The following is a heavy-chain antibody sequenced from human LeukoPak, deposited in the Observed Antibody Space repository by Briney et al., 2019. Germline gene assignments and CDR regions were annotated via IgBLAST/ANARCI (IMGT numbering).Heavy chain of an antibody. J-gene: IGHJ4*02. Sequence: ASVKVSCKASVYTFTSYDINWVRQATGQGLEWMGWMNPNSGDTGYAQTFQGRVTMTRDTSVGTAYMELSSLRSEDTAVYYCARAIRRGELERYWGQGTLVTVSS. CDR1: VYTFTSYD. D-gene: IGHD3-10*01. V-gene: IGHV1-8*01. CDR3: ARAIRRGELERY. CDR2: MNPNSGDT.